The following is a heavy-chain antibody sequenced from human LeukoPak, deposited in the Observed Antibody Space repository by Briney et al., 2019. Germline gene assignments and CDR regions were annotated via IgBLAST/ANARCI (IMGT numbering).Heavy chain of an antibody. Sequence: ASVKVSCKASGYTFTGYYMHWVRQAPGQGLEWMGWINPNSGGTNYAQKFQGRVTMTRDTSISTAYMELSRLRSDDTAVYYCARTVIHALGKNGGYYYYYYRDVWGKGTTVTVSS. J-gene: IGHJ6*03. CDR3: ARTVIHALGKNGGYYYYYYRDV. CDR1: GYTFTGYY. V-gene: IGHV1-2*02. CDR2: INPNSGGT. D-gene: IGHD3-16*01.